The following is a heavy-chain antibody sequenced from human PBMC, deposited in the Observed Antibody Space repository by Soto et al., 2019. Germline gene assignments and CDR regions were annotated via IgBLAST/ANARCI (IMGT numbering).Heavy chain of an antibody. CDR1: GFSLSTSGVG. CDR3: ARRKNYYDSSGYQEYFQH. V-gene: IGHV2-5*01. Sequence: SGPTLVNPTQTLTLTCTFSGFSLSTSGVGVGWIRQPPGKALEWLALIYWNDDKRYSPSLKSRLTITKDTSKNQVVLTMTNMDPVDTATYYCARRKNYYDSSGYQEYFQHWGQGTLVTVSS. D-gene: IGHD3-22*01. J-gene: IGHJ1*01. CDR2: IYWNDDK.